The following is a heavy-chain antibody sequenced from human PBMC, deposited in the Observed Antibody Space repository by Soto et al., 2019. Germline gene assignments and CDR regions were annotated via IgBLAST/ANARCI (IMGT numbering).Heavy chain of an antibody. Sequence: QVQLQESGPGLVKPSQTLSLTCTVSGGSISSGDYYWSWIRQPPGKGPEWIGYLYYSGSTYYNPSLKARVTISVDTAKNPFSLTRSSVTAADTAVYYCARVGFGELLAHGMDVWGQGTTVTVSS. CDR3: ARVGFGELLAHGMDV. CDR2: LYYSGST. V-gene: IGHV4-30-4*01. D-gene: IGHD3-10*01. J-gene: IGHJ6*02. CDR1: GGSISSGDYY.